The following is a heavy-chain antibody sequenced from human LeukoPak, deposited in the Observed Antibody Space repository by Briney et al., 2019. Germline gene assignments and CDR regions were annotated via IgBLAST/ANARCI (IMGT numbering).Heavy chain of an antibody. CDR2: INPSGGST. CDR3: ARASRVMITFGRVGY. CDR1: GYTFTSYY. D-gene: IGHD3-16*01. V-gene: IGHV1-46*01. Sequence: ASVKVSCKASGYTFTSYYMHWVRQAPGQGLEWMGIINPSGGSTSYAQKFQGRVTMTRDTSTSTVYMELSSLRSEDTAVYYCARASRVMITFGRVGYWGQGTLVTVSS. J-gene: IGHJ4*02.